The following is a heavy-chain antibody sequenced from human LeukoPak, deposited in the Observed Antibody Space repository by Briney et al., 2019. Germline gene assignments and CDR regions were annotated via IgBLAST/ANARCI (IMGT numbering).Heavy chain of an antibody. CDR2: IKEDGSVT. CDR3: ARTYKRAFGF. CDR1: GFTFSIDW. V-gene: IGHV3-7*04. Sequence: GGSLRLSCAASGFTFSIDWMGWVRQPPGKGLEWVANIKEDGSVTYYVDSVKGRFTISRDNAKNSLYLQMNSLRVEDTAVYYCARTYKRAFGFWGRGTLVTVSS. D-gene: IGHD1-14*01. J-gene: IGHJ4*02.